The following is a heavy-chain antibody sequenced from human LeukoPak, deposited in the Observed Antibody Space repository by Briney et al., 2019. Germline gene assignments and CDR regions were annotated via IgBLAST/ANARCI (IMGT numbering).Heavy chain of an antibody. Sequence: GGSLRLSCAASGFTFSSYWMSWVRQAPGKGLEWAANIKQDGTEKYYVDSVNGRFTISRDNAKNSLYLQMNSLRAEDTAVYYCARDMYGGTDYWGQGTLVTVSS. CDR3: ARDMYGGTDY. V-gene: IGHV3-7*01. J-gene: IGHJ4*02. CDR2: IKQDGTEK. D-gene: IGHD2-8*01. CDR1: GFTFSSYW.